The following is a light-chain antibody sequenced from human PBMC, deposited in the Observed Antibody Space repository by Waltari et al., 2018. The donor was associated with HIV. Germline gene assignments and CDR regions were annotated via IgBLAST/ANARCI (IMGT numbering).Light chain of an antibody. CDR3: NSYSSDDTVV. Sequence: QSALTQPASVSGSPGQSPTITCTGPTRNIGFFTLVSWSQQYPGRAPQLIIYGVTSRPPGVSNRFSGSKSGNTASLTISGLQTDDEAEYYCNSYSSDDTVVFGGGTKLTVL. V-gene: IGLV2-14*01. J-gene: IGLJ2*01. CDR2: GVT. CDR1: TRNIGFFTL.